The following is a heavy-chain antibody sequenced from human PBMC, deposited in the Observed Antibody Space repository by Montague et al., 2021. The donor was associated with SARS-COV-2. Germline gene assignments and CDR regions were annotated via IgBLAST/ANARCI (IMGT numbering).Heavy chain of an antibody. CDR3: ARRGRSVWGVTVSAELDY. CDR2: INQSGRT. CDR1: GGSFSGYY. J-gene: IGHJ4*02. D-gene: IGHD3-16*01. V-gene: IGHV4-34*01. Sequence: SETLSLTCVVYGGSFSGYYWSWIRQPPEKGLEWIGEINQSGRTNNNPSLKSRVIISVDMSKNQFSLKLSSVTAADTAVYYCARRGRSVWGVTVSAELDYWGQGILVIVSS.